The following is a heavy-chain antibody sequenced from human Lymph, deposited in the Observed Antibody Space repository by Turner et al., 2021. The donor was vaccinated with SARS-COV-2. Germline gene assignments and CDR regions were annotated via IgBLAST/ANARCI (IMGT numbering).Heavy chain of an antibody. V-gene: IGHV3-21*01. J-gene: IGHJ4*02. D-gene: IGHD4-17*01. CDR2: ISSSSSYI. CDR3: ARDIPTTADYFDY. Sequence: EVQLVESGGGLVKPGGSLRLSWAASGFTLSTYSMNWVRQAPGKGLEWISSISSSSSYIYYADSVKGRFTISRDDAKNSLYLQMNSLRAEDTAVYYCARDIPTTADYFDYWGQGTLVTVSS. CDR1: GFTLSTYS.